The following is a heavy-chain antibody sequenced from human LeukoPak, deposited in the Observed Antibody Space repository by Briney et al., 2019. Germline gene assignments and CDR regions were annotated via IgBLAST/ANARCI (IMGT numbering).Heavy chain of an antibody. CDR1: GGSISSYY. V-gene: IGHV4-4*07. Sequence: SETLSLTCTVSGGSISSYYWSWIRQPAGKGLEWIGRIYTSGSTNYNPSLKSRVTMSVDTSKNQLSLKLSSVTAADTAVYYCAGSPYYYDSSGYYYESYFDYWGQGTLVTVSS. D-gene: IGHD3-22*01. CDR3: AGSPYYYDSSGYYYESYFDY. J-gene: IGHJ4*02. CDR2: IYTSGST.